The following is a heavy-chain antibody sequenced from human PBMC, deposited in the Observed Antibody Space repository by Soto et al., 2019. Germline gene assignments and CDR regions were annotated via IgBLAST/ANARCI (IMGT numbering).Heavy chain of an antibody. CDR2: INPSTGGA. Sequence: ASVKVSCKASGYTFTASYLHWVRQAPGQGLEWMGWINPSTGGALYAEKFQGRVTMARDTSITTAYMELTTVKFDDTAVYYCATGDLVGFAYWGQGTLVTVSS. CDR3: ATGDLVGFAY. J-gene: IGHJ4*02. V-gene: IGHV1-2*02. CDR1: GYTFTASY.